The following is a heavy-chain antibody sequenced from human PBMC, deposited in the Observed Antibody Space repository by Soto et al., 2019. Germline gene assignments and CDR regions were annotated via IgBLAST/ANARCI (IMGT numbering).Heavy chain of an antibody. CDR2: IKSKTDGGTT. CDR1: GFTFSNAW. CDR3: TSYSGYDLYYYYYGMDV. Sequence: GGSLRLSCAASGFTFSNAWMNWVRQAPGKGLEWVGRIKSKTDGGTTDYAAPVKGRFTISRDDSKNTLYLQMNSLKTEDTAVYYCTSYSGYDLYYYYYGMDVWGQGTTVTVSS. J-gene: IGHJ6*02. D-gene: IGHD5-12*01. V-gene: IGHV3-15*07.